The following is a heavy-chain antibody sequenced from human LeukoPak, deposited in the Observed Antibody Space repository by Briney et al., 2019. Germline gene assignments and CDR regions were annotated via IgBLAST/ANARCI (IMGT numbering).Heavy chain of an antibody. D-gene: IGHD4-17*01. J-gene: IGHJ4*02. CDR3: ARPTAPLYYFDY. V-gene: IGHV1-46*01. Sequence: ASVKVFCKASGYTFTSYYMHWVRQAPGQGLEWTGIINPSGGSTSYAQKFQGRVTMTRDMSTSTVYMELSSLRSEDTAVYYCARPTAPLYYFDYWGQGTLVTVSS. CDR1: GYTFTSYY. CDR2: INPSGGST.